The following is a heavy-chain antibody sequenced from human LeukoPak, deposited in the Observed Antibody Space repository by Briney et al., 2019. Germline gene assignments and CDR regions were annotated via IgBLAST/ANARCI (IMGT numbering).Heavy chain of an antibody. D-gene: IGHD6-19*01. CDR2: ISGSGGST. Sequence: GGSLRLSCAASGFTFSSYAMSWVRQAPGKGLEWGSAISGSGGSTYYADSVKGRFTISRDNSKNTLYLQMNSLRAEDTAVYYCAKVPTHIAVAGTYDYWGQGTLVTVSS. CDR1: GFTFSSYA. CDR3: AKVPTHIAVAGTYDY. V-gene: IGHV3-23*01. J-gene: IGHJ4*02.